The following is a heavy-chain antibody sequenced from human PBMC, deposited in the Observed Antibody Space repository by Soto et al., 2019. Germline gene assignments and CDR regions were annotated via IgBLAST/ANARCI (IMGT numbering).Heavy chain of an antibody. Sequence: QVQLVQSGAEVRKPGSSVTVSCKASGGTFTTYTINLVRQAPGPGLEWMGSIIPIRGVANYAQRFQGRVTIIADKSTTTAYLELNCLRSEDTAVYYFARGRTPVYYASGSDCGFDVWGQWTLVTVSS. CDR3: ARGRTPVYYASGSDCGFDV. CDR1: GGTFTTYT. V-gene: IGHV1-69*02. J-gene: IGHJ3*01. D-gene: IGHD3-10*01. CDR2: IIPIRGVA.